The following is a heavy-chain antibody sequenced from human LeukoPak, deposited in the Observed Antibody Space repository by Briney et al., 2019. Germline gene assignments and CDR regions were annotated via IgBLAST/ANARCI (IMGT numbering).Heavy chain of an antibody. CDR2: IIPILGIA. V-gene: IGHV1-69*02. Sequence: SVKVSCKASGGTFSSYTISWVRQAPGQGLEWMGRIIPILGIANYAQKFQGRVTITADKSTSTAYMELSSLRSEDTAVYYCARNFIVVVPAATDYYSYYMDVWGKGTTVTVSS. CDR3: ARNFIVVVPAATDYYSYYMDV. J-gene: IGHJ6*03. D-gene: IGHD2-2*01. CDR1: GGTFSSYT.